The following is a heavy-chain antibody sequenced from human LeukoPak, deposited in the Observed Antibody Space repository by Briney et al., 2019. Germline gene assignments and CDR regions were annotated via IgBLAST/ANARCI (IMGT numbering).Heavy chain of an antibody. CDR3: ARVGNYYDSSGYLHDAFDI. CDR2: IYSGGST. CDR1: GFTFSSYG. Sequence: QAGGSLRLSCAASGFTFSSYGMSWVRQAPGKGLEWVSVIYSGGSTYYADSVKGRFTISRDNSKNTLYLQMNSLRAEDTAVYYCARVGNYYDSSGYLHDAFDIWGQGTMVTVSS. D-gene: IGHD3-22*01. V-gene: IGHV3-66*01. J-gene: IGHJ3*02.